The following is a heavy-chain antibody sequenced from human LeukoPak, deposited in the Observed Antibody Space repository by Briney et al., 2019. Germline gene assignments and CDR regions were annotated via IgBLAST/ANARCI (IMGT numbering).Heavy chain of an antibody. J-gene: IGHJ6*04. CDR3: ARERYSSRDMDV. Sequence: QPGGSLRLSCAASGFTFSSYDMHWVRQATGKGREWVSAIGTAGDTYYPGSVKGRFTISRENAKNSLYLQMNSLRAGDTAVYYCARERYSSRDMDVWGKGTTVTVSS. CDR2: IGTAGDT. D-gene: IGHD6-13*01. CDR1: GFTFSSYD. V-gene: IGHV3-13*01.